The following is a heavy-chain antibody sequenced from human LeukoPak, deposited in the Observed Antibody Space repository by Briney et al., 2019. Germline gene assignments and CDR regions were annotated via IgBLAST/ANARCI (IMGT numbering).Heavy chain of an antibody. CDR2: SYSDGST. D-gene: IGHD3-9*01. V-gene: IGHV3-53*01. Sequence: GGSLRLSCAASELTVRSNYMSWVRQAPGKGLEWVSVSYSDGSTYYADSVKGRFTISRDNSKNTLFLQMNSLRAEDTAVYYCARVFSGVLRYFDWPPYYFDYWGQGTLVTVSS. CDR3: ARVFSGVLRYFDWPPYYFDY. CDR1: ELTVRSNY. J-gene: IGHJ4*02.